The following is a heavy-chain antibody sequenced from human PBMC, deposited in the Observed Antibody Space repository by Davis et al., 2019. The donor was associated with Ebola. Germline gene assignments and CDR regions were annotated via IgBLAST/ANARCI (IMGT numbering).Heavy chain of an antibody. V-gene: IGHV3-33*01. CDR2: IWYDGSNK. CDR3: ARAKDYYDSNGAFDI. CDR1: GFTFSSYG. D-gene: IGHD3-22*01. J-gene: IGHJ3*02. Sequence: GESLKISCAASGFTFSSYGMHWVRQAPGKGLDWVAVIWYDGSNKYYADSVKGRFTISRDNAKNTLYLQMNSLRAEDTAVYYCARAKDYYDSNGAFDIWGQGAMVTVSS.